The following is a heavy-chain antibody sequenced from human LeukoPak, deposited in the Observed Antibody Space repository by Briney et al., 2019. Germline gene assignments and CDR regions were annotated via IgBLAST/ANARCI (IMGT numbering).Heavy chain of an antibody. CDR3: AKDRMVTTGLGALDI. D-gene: IGHD4-17*01. Sequence: GGALRLSCAASGVTFSSYGMHWVRQAPGKGLEGVAVIWYDGSNKYYADSVKGRFTISRDNSKNTLYLQMNSLRGEDTAVYYCAKDRMVTTGLGALDIWGPGTMVTVSS. J-gene: IGHJ3*02. CDR1: GVTFSSYG. CDR2: IWYDGSNK. V-gene: IGHV3-33*06.